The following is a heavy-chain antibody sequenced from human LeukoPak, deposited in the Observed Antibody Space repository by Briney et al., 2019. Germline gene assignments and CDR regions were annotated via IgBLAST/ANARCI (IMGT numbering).Heavy chain of an antibody. CDR2: INHSGST. Sequence: SETLSLTCAVYGGSFSGYYWSWIRQPPGKGLEWIGEINHSGSTNYNPSLKSRVTISVDTSKNQFSLKLSSVTAADTAVYYCACSSSTIHFDYWGQGTLVTVSS. V-gene: IGHV4-34*01. D-gene: IGHD2-2*01. CDR1: GGSFSGYY. J-gene: IGHJ4*02. CDR3: ACSSSTIHFDY.